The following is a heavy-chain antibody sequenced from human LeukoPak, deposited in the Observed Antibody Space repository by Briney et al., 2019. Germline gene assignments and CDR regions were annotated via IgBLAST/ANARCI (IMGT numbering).Heavy chain of an antibody. D-gene: IGHD3-10*01. CDR1: GFTFSNYA. CDR2: TRNKANSYTT. V-gene: IGHV3-72*01. Sequence: GGSLRLSCEASGFTFSNYAMSWVRQAPGKGLEWVGRTRNKANSYTTEYAASVKGRFTISRDDSKNSLYLQMNSLKTEDTAVYYCLAFSAGWGQGTLVTVSS. CDR3: LAFSAG. J-gene: IGHJ4*02.